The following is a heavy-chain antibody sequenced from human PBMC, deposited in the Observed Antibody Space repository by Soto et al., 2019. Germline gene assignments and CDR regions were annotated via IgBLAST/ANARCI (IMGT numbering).Heavy chain of an antibody. V-gene: IGHV1-2*04. CDR2: INPNSGGT. CDR3: ARDPRGGRIAARPIGWFDP. J-gene: IGHJ5*02. CDR1: GYTFTGYY. Sequence: QVQLVQSGAEVKKPGASVKVSCKASGYTFTGYYMHWVRQAPGQGLEWMGWINPNSGGTNYAQKFQGWVTMTRDTSISTAYMELSRLRSDDTAVYYCARDPRGGRIAARPIGWFDPWGQGTLVTVSS. D-gene: IGHD6-6*01.